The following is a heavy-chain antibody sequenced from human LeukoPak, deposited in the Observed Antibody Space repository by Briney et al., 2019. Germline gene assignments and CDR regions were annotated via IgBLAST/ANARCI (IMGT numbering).Heavy chain of an antibody. V-gene: IGHV3-7*01. D-gene: IGHD3-22*01. CDR1: GFTFSSYW. CDR2: IKQDGSEK. CDR3: ARTNTYYYDSSGYPDAFDI. Sequence: GGSLRLSCAASGFTFSSYWMSWVRQAPGKGLEWVANIKQDGSEKYYVDSVKGRFTISRDNAKNSLYLQMNSLRAEDTAVYYCARTNTYYYDSSGYPDAFDIWGQGTMVTVYS. J-gene: IGHJ3*02.